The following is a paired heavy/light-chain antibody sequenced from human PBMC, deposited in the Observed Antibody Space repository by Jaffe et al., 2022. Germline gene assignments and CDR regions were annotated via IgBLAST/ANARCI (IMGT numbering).Light chain of an antibody. CDR3: SSYAGSNNLI. J-gene: IGLJ2*01. CDR1: SSDVGGYDY. CDR2: EVS. V-gene: IGLV2-8*01. Sequence: QSALTQPPSASGSPGQSVTISCTGTSSDVGGYDYVSWYQQHPGKAPKLMIYEVSKRPSGVPDRFSGSKSGNTASLTVSGLQAEDEADYHCSSYAGSNNLIFGGGTKLTVL.
Heavy chain of an antibody. J-gene: IGHJ4*02. CDR2: ISWNSGTI. CDR1: GFTFDDYA. V-gene: IGHV3-9*01. Sequence: EVQLVESGGGLVQPGRSLRLSCAASGFTFDDYALHWVRQAPGKGLEWVSGISWNSGTIAYADSVKGRFTISRDNAKNSLYLQMSSLRADDTALYYCTKHTSHSLYANYFDYWGQGTLVTVSS. CDR3: TKHTSHSLYANYFDY. D-gene: IGHD2-2*01.